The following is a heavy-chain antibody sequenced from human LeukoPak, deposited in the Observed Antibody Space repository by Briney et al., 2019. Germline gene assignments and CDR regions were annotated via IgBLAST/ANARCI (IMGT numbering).Heavy chain of an antibody. V-gene: IGHV3-23*01. Sequence: GGSLRLSCAASGFTFSSAWMHWVRQAPGKGLEWVSGSGSGGSTYYADSVKGRFTISRDNSKNTLYLQMNSLRAEDTAVYYCAKDFWSGYYPNYRGQGTLVTVSS. CDR1: GFTFSSAW. D-gene: IGHD3-3*01. CDR2: SGSGGST. J-gene: IGHJ4*02. CDR3: AKDFWSGYYPNY.